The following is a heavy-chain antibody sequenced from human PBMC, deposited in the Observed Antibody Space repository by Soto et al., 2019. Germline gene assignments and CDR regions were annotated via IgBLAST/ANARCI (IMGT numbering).Heavy chain of an antibody. J-gene: IGHJ6*02. CDR2: INPNSGGT. CDR3: ARVPSLRFLEIGGMDV. Sequence: ASVKVSCKASGYTFTGYYMHWVRQAPGQGLEWMGWINPNSGGTNYAQKFQGWVTMTRDTSISTAYMELSRLRSDDTAVYYCARVPSLRFLEIGGMDVWGQGTTVTVSS. D-gene: IGHD3-3*01. CDR1: GYTFTGYY. V-gene: IGHV1-2*04.